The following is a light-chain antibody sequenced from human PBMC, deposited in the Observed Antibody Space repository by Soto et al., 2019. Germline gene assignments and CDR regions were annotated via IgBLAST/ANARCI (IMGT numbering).Light chain of an antibody. CDR3: QQYNNLPPIT. CDR2: GAS. J-gene: IGKJ5*01. V-gene: IGKV3-15*01. Sequence: EIVMTQSPATLSVSPGERATLSCRASQSVSSNLAWYQQKPGQAPRLLIYGASTRATGIPARFSGSGSGTEFTLTISSLQSADFAVYYCQQYNNLPPITFGQGTRLEIK. CDR1: QSVSSN.